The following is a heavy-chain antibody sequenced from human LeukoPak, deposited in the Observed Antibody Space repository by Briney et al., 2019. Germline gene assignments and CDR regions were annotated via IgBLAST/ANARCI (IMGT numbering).Heavy chain of an antibody. D-gene: IGHD3-9*01. Sequence: PSETLSLTCTVSGGSISSYYWSWIRQPPGKGLEWIGEIYHSGSTNYNPSLKSRVTMSVDTSKNQFSLKLSSVTAADTAVYYCYSAFDWFNFDYWGQGTLVTVSS. CDR2: IYHSGST. CDR3: YSAFDWFNFDY. CDR1: GGSISSYY. J-gene: IGHJ4*02. V-gene: IGHV4-59*04.